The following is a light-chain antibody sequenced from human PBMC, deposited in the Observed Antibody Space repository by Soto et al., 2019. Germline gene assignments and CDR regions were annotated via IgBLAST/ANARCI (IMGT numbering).Light chain of an antibody. CDR2: GAS. CDR3: QQCGSSGT. Sequence: EIVLTQSPGTLSLSPGERATLSCRASQTVSTNFLAWYQQKPGQAPRLLIYGASSRATGTPDRFSGSGSGTDFTLTISRLEPEDFAVYYCQQCGSSGTFGQGTKVDI. V-gene: IGKV3-20*01. CDR1: QTVSTNF. J-gene: IGKJ1*01.